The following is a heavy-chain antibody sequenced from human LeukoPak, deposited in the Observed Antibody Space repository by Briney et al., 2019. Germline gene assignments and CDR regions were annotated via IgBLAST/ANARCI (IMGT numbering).Heavy chain of an antibody. CDR3: AKDAGFDFDY. Sequence: PGGSLRLSCAASGFTFDDYAMHWVRHAPGKGLEWVSGISWNSGSIGYADSVKGRFTISRDNAKNSLYLQMNSLRAEDTALYYCAKDAGFDFDYWGQGTLVTVSS. J-gene: IGHJ4*02. CDR1: GFTFDDYA. D-gene: IGHD3-10*01. V-gene: IGHV3-9*01. CDR2: ISWNSGSI.